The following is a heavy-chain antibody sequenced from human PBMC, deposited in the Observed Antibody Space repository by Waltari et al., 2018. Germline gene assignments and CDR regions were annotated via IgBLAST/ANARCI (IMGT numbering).Heavy chain of an antibody. Sequence: QLQLEESGPGLVKPSETLSLTCTVSGGSISSTNYYWGWIRQPPGQGLEWIGTIYYSGRTYYTPSLKSRVTISVDTSKNQFSLKLSSVTAADTAVYYCARHRDIVATMFDYWGQGTLVTVSS. J-gene: IGHJ4*02. V-gene: IGHV4-39*01. CDR1: GGSISSTNYY. D-gene: IGHD5-12*01. CDR3: ARHRDIVATMFDY. CDR2: IYYSGRT.